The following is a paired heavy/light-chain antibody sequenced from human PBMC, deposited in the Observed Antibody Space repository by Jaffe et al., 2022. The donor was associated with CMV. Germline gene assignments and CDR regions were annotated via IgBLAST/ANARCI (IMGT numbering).Heavy chain of an antibody. Sequence: EVQLVESGGGSVQPGGSLRLSCAASGFTFSSYDMHWVRQTTGNGLEWVSAIDTAGDTYYPDSVRGRFTISRENAKNSLYLQMNSLRAGDTAVYYCARDLKSANYDFWSASGGMDVWGQGTTVTVSS. CDR2: IDTAGDT. D-gene: IGHD3-3*01. V-gene: IGHV3-13*01. CDR1: GFTFSSYD. CDR3: ARDLKSANYDFWSASGGMDV. J-gene: IGHJ6*01.
Light chain of an antibody. CDR3: QQYEKKPRYT. J-gene: IGKJ2*01. CDR1: QSVSIN. Sequence: EIVMTQSPVTLSVSPGESATLSCRASQSVSINLAWYQQRPGQPPRLLIYGASTRVTGIPARFSGSGSGTEFTLTISSLQSEDFAVYYCQQYEKKPRYTFGQGTKLEIK. CDR2: GAS. V-gene: IGKV3-15*01.